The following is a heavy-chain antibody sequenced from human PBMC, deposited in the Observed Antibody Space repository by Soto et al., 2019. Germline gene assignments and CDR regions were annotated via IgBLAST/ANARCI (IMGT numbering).Heavy chain of an antibody. D-gene: IGHD3-10*01. CDR2: ISYDGSNK. V-gene: IGHV3-30*18. CDR1: GFTFSSYG. J-gene: IGHJ6*02. CDR3: AKDGKARFEYGSGSYLFGRYYYYGMDV. Sequence: GGSLRLSCAASGFTFSSYGMHWVRQAPGKGLEWVAVISYDGSNKYYADSVKGRFTISRDNSKNTLYLQMNSLRAEDTAVYYCAKDGKARFEYGSGSYLFGRYYYYGMDVWGQGTTVTVSS.